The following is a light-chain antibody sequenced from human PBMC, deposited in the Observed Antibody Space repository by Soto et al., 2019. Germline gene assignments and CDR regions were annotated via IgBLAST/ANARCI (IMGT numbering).Light chain of an antibody. CDR2: DVS. CDR1: SRDVGGYNY. CDR3: SSYTSSSSI. V-gene: IGLV2-14*01. Sequence: QSALTQPASVSGSPGQSITISCTGTSRDVGGYNYVSWYQQHPGKAPKLMIYDVSDRPSGVSSRFSGSKSGNTASLTISGLQAEDEADYYCSSYTSSSSIFGGGTKLTVL. J-gene: IGLJ2*01.